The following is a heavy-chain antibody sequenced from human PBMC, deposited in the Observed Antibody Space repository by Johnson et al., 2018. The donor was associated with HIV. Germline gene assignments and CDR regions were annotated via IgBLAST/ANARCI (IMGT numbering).Heavy chain of an antibody. CDR3: ARQQLANPRDAFDI. D-gene: IGHD6-13*01. Sequence: EVQLVESGGGLVQPGGSLRLSCAASGFTFSSYWMSWVRQAPGKGLEWVANIKQDGSEKYYVDSVKGRFTISRDNAKNSLYLQMNSLRAEDTAVYYCARQQLANPRDAFDIWGQGTMVTVSS. J-gene: IGHJ3*02. CDR1: GFTFSSYW. V-gene: IGHV3-7*05. CDR2: IKQDGSEK.